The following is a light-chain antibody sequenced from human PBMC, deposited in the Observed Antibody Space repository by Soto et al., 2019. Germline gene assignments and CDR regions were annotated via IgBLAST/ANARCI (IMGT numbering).Light chain of an antibody. V-gene: IGLV2-11*01. Sequence: QSVLTQPRSVSGTPGQSVTISCTGTSSDVGGYNYVSWYQHHPGKAPKPMIYDVDKRPSGVPGRFSGSKSGNTASLTISGLQAEDEADYYCCSYAGSYPFVFGTGTKVTV. J-gene: IGLJ1*01. CDR3: CSYAGSYPFV. CDR1: SSDVGGYNY. CDR2: DVD.